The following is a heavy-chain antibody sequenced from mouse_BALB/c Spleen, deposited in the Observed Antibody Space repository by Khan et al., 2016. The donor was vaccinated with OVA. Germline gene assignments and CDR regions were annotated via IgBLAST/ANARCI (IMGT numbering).Heavy chain of an antibody. D-gene: IGHD1-2*01. J-gene: IGHJ3*01. Sequence: QVQLKESGPGLVAPSQSLSITCTVSGFSLTGYGVNWVRQPPGKGLEWLGMIWSDGSTDYNSALKSRLSISKDNSKSQVFLKMNGLQTDDTARYYCVRELRLGGFAYWGQGTLVTVSA. CDR3: VRELRLGGFAY. CDR2: IWSDGST. V-gene: IGHV2-6-7*01. CDR1: GFSLTGYG.